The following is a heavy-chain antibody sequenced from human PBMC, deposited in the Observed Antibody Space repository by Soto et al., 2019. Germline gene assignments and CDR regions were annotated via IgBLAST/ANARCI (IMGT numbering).Heavy chain of an antibody. CDR3: ARSTSHYYDSSGFDY. CDR1: GFSLSTSGMC. D-gene: IGHD3-22*01. Sequence: ESGPTLVNPTQTLTLTCTFSGFSLSTSGMCVSWIRQPPGKALEWLALIDWDDDKYYSTSLKTRLTISKDTSKNQVVLTMTNMDPVDTATYYCARSTSHYYDSSGFDYWGQGTLVTVSS. V-gene: IGHV2-70*01. CDR2: IDWDDDK. J-gene: IGHJ4*02.